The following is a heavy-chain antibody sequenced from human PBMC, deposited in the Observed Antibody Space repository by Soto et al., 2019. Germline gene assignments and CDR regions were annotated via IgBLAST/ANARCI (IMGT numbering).Heavy chain of an antibody. Sequence: QVQLQESGPGLVKPSQTLSLTCTVSGGSISSGGYYWSWIRQHPGKGLEWIGYIYYSGNTFYNPSLKSRVTISIETSKNQFSLKLNSVTAADRAVYYCTRAGGGKSAYNDYWGQGTLVTVSS. V-gene: IGHV4-31*03. CDR1: GGSISSGGYY. CDR3: TRAGGGKSAYNDY. J-gene: IGHJ4*02. CDR2: IYYSGNT. D-gene: IGHD3-16*01.